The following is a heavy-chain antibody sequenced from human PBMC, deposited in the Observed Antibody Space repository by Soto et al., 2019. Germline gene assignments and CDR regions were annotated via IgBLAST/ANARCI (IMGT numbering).Heavy chain of an antibody. Sequence: ASVKVSCKASGGTFSSYTISWVRQAPGQGLEWMGRIIPILGIANYAQKFQGRVTITADKSTSTAYMELSSLRSEDTAVYYCAREDDSSGYFPPVDYYYGMDVWGQGTTVTVSS. J-gene: IGHJ6*02. CDR3: AREDDSSGYFPPVDYYYGMDV. CDR1: GGTFSSYT. V-gene: IGHV1-69*04. D-gene: IGHD3-22*01. CDR2: IIPILGIA.